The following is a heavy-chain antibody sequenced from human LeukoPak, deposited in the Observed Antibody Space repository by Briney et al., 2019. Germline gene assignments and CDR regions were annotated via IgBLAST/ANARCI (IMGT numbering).Heavy chain of an antibody. Sequence: AGTSLRLSCVVSGINFNDYSMNWVRQAPGKGLAWVAVIQHDSTDIYYADSVKGRFTISRDNSKNTLYLQMNSLRAEDTAVYYCARDGLGQQLGYYFDYWGQGTLVTVSS. D-gene: IGHD6-13*01. V-gene: IGHV3-30*04. J-gene: IGHJ4*02. CDR3: ARDGLGQQLGYYFDY. CDR2: IQHDSTDI. CDR1: GINFNDYS.